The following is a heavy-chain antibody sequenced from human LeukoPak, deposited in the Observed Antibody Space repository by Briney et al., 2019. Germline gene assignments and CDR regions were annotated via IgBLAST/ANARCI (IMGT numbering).Heavy chain of an antibody. V-gene: IGHV4-34*01. Sequence: PSETLSLTCAVYGGSFSGYYWSWIRQPPGKGLEWIGEINHSGSTNYNPSLKSRVTISVDTSKNQFSLKLSSVTAADTAVYYCARGFGTVRHIDYWGQGTLVTVSS. CDR1: GGSFSGYY. CDR2: INHSGST. D-gene: IGHD1-1*01. CDR3: ARGFGTVRHIDY. J-gene: IGHJ4*02.